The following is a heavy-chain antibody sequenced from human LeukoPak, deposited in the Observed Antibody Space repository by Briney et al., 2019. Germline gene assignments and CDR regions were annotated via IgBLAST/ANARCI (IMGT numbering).Heavy chain of an antibody. CDR2: IYYSWST. D-gene: IGHD3-22*01. V-gene: IGHV4-59*01. CDR3: ATETSGSRSDAFDM. Sequence: SETLSLTCSVSGASFTNYYCSWIRQSPGKGLEWIGYIYYSWSTYYNPSLKSRVTISVGTSKNQFSLRLSSVTAADTAVYYCATETSGSRSDAFDMWGQGTMVTVSS. J-gene: IGHJ3*02. CDR1: GASFTNYY.